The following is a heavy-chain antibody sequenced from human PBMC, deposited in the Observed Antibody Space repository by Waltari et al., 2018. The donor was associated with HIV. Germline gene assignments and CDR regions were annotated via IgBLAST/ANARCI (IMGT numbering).Heavy chain of an antibody. V-gene: IGHV1-46*01. CDR2: INPSGNST. Sequence: QVQLVQSGAEVKKPGAPVKVCSKASGSTFISSYMHWVRQSPGKGLEWMGIINPSGNSTSYVQKFQGRLTMTRDTSTSTVYMELSSLRSGDTAVYYCARAPCSGGSCRLFDYWGQGTLVTVSS. D-gene: IGHD2-15*01. J-gene: IGHJ4*02. CDR1: GSTFISSY. CDR3: ARAPCSGGSCRLFDY.